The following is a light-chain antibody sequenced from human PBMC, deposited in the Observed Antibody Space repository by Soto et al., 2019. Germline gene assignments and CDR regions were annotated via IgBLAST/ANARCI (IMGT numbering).Light chain of an antibody. CDR1: QSVSAR. CDR3: QQYSVYWT. V-gene: IGKV1-5*02. Sequence: DIQMTQSPSSLSASVGDRVTIIVRASQSVSARLAWYQQKPGKAPKVLIYDASSWAGGVPSRFTGSGSGTEFTLTINSLQPDDFATYYCQQYSVYWTFGQGTKVDIK. J-gene: IGKJ1*01. CDR2: DAS.